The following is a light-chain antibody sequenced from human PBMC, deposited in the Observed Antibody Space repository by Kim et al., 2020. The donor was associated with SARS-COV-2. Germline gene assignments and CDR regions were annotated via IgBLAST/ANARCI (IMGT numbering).Light chain of an antibody. CDR1: QSLLYNVNNRNY. J-gene: IGKJ2*01. CDR2: CAS. CDR3: QQYYTTEYT. Sequence: IVMTQSPDSLAVSLGERATSNCKSSQSLLYNVNNRNYLAWYQYKPGQPPKLLISCASTRESGVPDRFSGSGSGTDFTLTISSRQAADAAVYYYQQYYTTEYTRCQRTKLKI. V-gene: IGKV4-1*01.